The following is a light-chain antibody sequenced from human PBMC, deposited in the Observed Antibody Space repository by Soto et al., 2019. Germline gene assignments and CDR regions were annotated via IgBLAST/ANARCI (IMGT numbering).Light chain of an antibody. Sequence: QSAPIQPASVSGSPGQSITISCTGTDSDIGLFSLVSWYQQYPDKTPKLILYEVSKWSSGIPHRFSASKSGTTASLTISGHQPQDEGDYYRCSYAGGRTRVFGPGTTVTV. J-gene: IGLJ1*01. CDR2: EVS. CDR3: CSYAGGRTRV. CDR1: DSDIGLFSL. V-gene: IGLV2-23*02.